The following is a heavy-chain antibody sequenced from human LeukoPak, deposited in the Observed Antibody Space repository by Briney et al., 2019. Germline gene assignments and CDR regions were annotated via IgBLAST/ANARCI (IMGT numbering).Heavy chain of an antibody. CDR3: AKSDLAYCGGDCYSVXXFDX. V-gene: IGHV1-69*05. Sequence: XVKVSCKASGGTFSSYAISWVRQAPGQGLEWMGGIIPIFGTANYAQKFQGRVTITTDESKSTAYMELSRLRAEDRAVYYCAKSDLAYCGGDCYSVXXFDXWGQGTMVTVSS. J-gene: IGHJ3*02. CDR1: GGTFSSYA. CDR2: IIPIFGTA. D-gene: IGHD2-21*02.